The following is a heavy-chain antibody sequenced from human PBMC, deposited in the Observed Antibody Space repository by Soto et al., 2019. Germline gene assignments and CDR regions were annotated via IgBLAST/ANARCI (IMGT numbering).Heavy chain of an antibody. CDR3: ARDRRYYGSGSYYTAPYYYYYLYV. D-gene: IGHD3-10*01. CDR2: INPNSGGT. Sequence: QVQLVQSGAEVKKPGASVKVSCKASGYTFTGYYMHWVRQAPGQGLEWMGWINPNSGGTNYAQKFQGWVTMTRDMYISTAYMELSRLRSDDTAVYYCARDRRYYGSGSYYTAPYYYYYLYVRGKGTTVTVSS. J-gene: IGHJ6*03. V-gene: IGHV1-2*04. CDR1: GYTFTGYY.